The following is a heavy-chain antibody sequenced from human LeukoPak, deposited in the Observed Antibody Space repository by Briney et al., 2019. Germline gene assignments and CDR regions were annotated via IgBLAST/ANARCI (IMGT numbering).Heavy chain of an antibody. V-gene: IGHV4-39*01. D-gene: IGHD2-21*02. CDR1: GGSISSTSYY. CDR3: ARRLKVTEHFDY. J-gene: IGHJ4*02. CDR2: IYYTGST. Sequence: SETLSLTCAVSGGSISSTSYYWGWIRQPPGKGLEWIGSIYYTGSTYYNPSLNTRVTMSVDTSKNQFSLKLSSVTAADTAVYYCARRLKVTEHFDYWGQGTLVTVSS.